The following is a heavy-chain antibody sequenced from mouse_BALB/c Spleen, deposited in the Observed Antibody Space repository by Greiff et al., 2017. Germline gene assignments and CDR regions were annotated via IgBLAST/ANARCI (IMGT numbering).Heavy chain of an antibody. CDR3: ARDLGWYFDV. V-gene: IGHV2-9*02. CDR2: IWAGGST. Sequence: VKLVESGPGLVAPSQNLSITCTVSGFSLTSYGVHWVRQPPGKGLEWLGVIWAGGSTNYNSALMSRLSISKDNSKSQVFLKMNSLQTDDTAMYYCARDLGWYFDVWGAGTTVTVSS. CDR1: GFSLTSYG. J-gene: IGHJ1*01.